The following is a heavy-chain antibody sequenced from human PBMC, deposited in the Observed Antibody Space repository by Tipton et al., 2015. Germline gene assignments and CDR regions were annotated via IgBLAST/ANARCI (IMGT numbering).Heavy chain of an antibody. Sequence: SLRLSCAASGFIFSTYTMIWVRQAPGKGLEWVSSITRSTRHIYYADSVRGRFTISRDNAKNSLYLQINSLRAEDTAMYYCARGFGSAYDFWGQGTLVTVSS. D-gene: IGHD3-10*01. V-gene: IGHV3-21*04. J-gene: IGHJ4*02. CDR2: ITRSTRHI. CDR3: ARGFGSAYDF. CDR1: GFIFSTYT.